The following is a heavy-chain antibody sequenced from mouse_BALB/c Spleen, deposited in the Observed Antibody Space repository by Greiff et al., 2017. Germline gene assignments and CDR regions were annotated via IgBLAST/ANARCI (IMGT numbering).Heavy chain of an antibody. CDR3: ARHEKYGNWYFDV. D-gene: IGHD2-10*02. CDR1: GFAFSSYD. Sequence: EVKVEESGGGLVKPGGSLKLSCAASGFAFSSYDMSWVRQTPEKRLEWVAYISSGGGSTYYPDTVKGRFTISRDNAKNTLYLQMSSLKSEDTAMYYCARHEKYGNWYFDVWGAGTTVTVSS. V-gene: IGHV5-12-1*01. CDR2: ISSGGGST. J-gene: IGHJ1*01.